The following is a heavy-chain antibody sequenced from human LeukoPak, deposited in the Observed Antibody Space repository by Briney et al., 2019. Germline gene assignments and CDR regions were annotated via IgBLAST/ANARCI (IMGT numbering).Heavy chain of an antibody. CDR1: GFTFDDYA. J-gene: IGHJ4*02. Sequence: GGSLRLSCAASGFTFDDYAMHWVRQAPGKGLEWVSGISWNGGSIGYADSVKGRFTISRDNAKNSLYLQMNSLRAEDTALYYCAKDYHGHLDYWGQGTLVTVSS. CDR3: AKDYHGHLDY. V-gene: IGHV3-9*01. D-gene: IGHD3/OR15-3a*01. CDR2: ISWNGGSI.